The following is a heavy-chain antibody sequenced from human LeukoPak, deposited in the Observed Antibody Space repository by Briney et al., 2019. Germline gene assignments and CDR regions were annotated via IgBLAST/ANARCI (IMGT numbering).Heavy chain of an antibody. J-gene: IGHJ4*02. CDR2: ISSSSSYI. Sequence: GGSLRLSCAASGFTFSSYSMNWVRQAPGKGLEWVSSISSSSSYIYYADSVKGRFTISRDNAKNSLYLQMNSLRAEDTAVYYCARALKVVRYFDWFSRTGFDYWGQGTLVTVSS. V-gene: IGHV3-21*01. CDR1: GFTFSSYS. CDR3: ARALKVVRYFDWFSRTGFDY. D-gene: IGHD3-9*01.